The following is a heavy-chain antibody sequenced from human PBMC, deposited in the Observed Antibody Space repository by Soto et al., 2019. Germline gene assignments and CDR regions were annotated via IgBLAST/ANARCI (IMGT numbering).Heavy chain of an antibody. CDR3: ARVPRTGTWAFDI. J-gene: IGHJ3*02. CDR1: GLTVSSYL. CDR2: IKQDGSEK. V-gene: IGHV3-7*01. D-gene: IGHD3-9*01. Sequence: RGGSLRLSCPASGLTVSSYLMSWVRQSPGKGLEWVANIKQDGSEKYYVDSVKGRFTISRDNAKNSLYLQMNSLRAEDTAVYYCARVPRTGTWAFDIWGQGTMVTVSS.